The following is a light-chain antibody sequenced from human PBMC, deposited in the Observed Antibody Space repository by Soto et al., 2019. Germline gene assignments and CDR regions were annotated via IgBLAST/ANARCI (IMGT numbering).Light chain of an antibody. CDR3: SSYTSSSTLV. V-gene: IGLV2-14*01. Sequence: QSVLTQPASVSGSPGQSITISCTGTSSEVGGYNYVSWYQQHPGKAPKLMIYEVSNRPSGVSNRFSGSKSGNTASLTISGLQAEDEADYYCSSYTSSSTLVFGTGTKVTVL. CDR2: EVS. J-gene: IGLJ1*01. CDR1: SSEVGGYNY.